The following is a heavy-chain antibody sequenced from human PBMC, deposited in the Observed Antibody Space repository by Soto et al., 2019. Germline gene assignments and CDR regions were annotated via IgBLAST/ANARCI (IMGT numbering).Heavy chain of an antibody. V-gene: IGHV1-2*02. D-gene: IGHD6-13*01. CDR1: GYTFTGYY. Sequence: GASVKVSCKASGYTFTGYYMHWVRQAPGQGLEWMGWINPNRGGTNYAQKFQGRVTMTRDTSISTAYMELSRLRSDDTAVYYCARGRTMGYSSSWYYCYWGQGTLVTVSS. J-gene: IGHJ4*02. CDR2: INPNRGGT. CDR3: ARGRTMGYSSSWYYCY.